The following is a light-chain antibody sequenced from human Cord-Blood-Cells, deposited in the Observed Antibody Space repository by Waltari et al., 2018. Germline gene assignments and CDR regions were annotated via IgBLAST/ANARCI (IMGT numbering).Light chain of an antibody. CDR1: SSDVGGYNY. Sequence: QSALTQPASVSGSPGQSITISCTGTSSDVGGYNYVSWYQQHPGKVPKLMIYDVSKRPSGVSNRCSGSKSGNTASLTISGLQAEDEADYYCSSYTSSSTLVFGGGTKLTVL. V-gene: IGLV2-14*01. CDR3: SSYTSSSTLV. CDR2: DVS. J-gene: IGLJ3*02.